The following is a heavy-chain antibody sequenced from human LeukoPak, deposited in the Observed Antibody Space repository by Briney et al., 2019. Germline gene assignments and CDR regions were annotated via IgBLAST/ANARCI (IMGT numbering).Heavy chain of an antibody. CDR3: ASDSSGVDAFDI. J-gene: IGHJ3*02. CDR1: GFTFSSYS. V-gene: IGHV3-21*04. CDR2: ISSSSSYI. D-gene: IGHD3-22*01. Sequence: GGSLRLSCAASGFTFSSYSMNWVRQAPGKGLEWVSSISSSSSYIYYADSVKGRFTISRDNSKNTLYLQMNSLRAEDTAVYYCASDSSGVDAFDIWGQGTMVTVSS.